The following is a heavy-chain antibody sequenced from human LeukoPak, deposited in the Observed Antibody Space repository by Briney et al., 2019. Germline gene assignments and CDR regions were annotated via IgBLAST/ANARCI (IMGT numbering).Heavy chain of an antibody. Sequence: PGGSLRLSCAASGFTFSSYAMSWVRQAPGKGLEWVSAISGSGGGTYYADSVKGRFTISRDNSKNTLYLQMNSLRAEDTAVYYCAREGLLVRGVPYDYWGQGTLVTVSS. D-gene: IGHD3-10*01. J-gene: IGHJ4*02. CDR3: AREGLLVRGVPYDY. CDR1: GFTFSSYA. V-gene: IGHV3-23*01. CDR2: ISGSGGGT.